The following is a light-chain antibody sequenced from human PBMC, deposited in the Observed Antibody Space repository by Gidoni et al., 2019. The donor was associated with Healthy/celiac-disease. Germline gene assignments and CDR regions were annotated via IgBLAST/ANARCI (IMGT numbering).Light chain of an antibody. V-gene: IGKV3-20*01. CDR1: QSVSSSY. CDR3: QQYGSSPET. J-gene: IGKJ1*01. CDR2: GAS. Sequence: EIVLTQSPGTLSLSPGERATLSCRASQSVSSSYLAWYQQKPGQAPRLLIYGASSRATGIPDRFSGSGSWTDLTLTISRLEPEDFAVYYCQQYGSSPETFGKGTKVEIK.